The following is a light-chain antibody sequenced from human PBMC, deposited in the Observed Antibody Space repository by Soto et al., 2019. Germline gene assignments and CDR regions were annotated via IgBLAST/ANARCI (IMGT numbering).Light chain of an antibody. J-gene: IGKJ2*01. CDR3: QPSYSTPYT. V-gene: IGKV1-39*01. Sequence: DIQMTQSPSSLSASVGDRVTITCRASQSIRSYLNWYQQKPGKAPKLLIYAASTLRSGVPSRFSGSGSGTDFTLTISSLQPEDFATYYCQPSYSTPYTFGQGTKLEIK. CDR1: QSIRSY. CDR2: AAS.